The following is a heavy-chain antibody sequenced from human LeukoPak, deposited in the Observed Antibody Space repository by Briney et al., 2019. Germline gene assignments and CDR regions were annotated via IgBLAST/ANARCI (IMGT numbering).Heavy chain of an antibody. CDR2: ICSSSSYI. V-gene: IGHV3-21*01. Sequence: PGGSLRLSCAASVFTFSSYSMNWVRQAPGKGLEWVSSICSSSSYIYYADSVKGRFTISRDNAKSSLYLQMNSLRAEDTAVYYCARDLPYDDSSGYPYFDYWGQGTLVTVSS. CDR1: VFTFSSYS. J-gene: IGHJ4*02. D-gene: IGHD3-22*01. CDR3: ARDLPYDDSSGYPYFDY.